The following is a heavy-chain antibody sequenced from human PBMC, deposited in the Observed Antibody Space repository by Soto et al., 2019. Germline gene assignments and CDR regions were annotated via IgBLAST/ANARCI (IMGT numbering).Heavy chain of an antibody. Sequence: SETLSLTCTVTGDSISSRSYYWGWIRQPPGKGLEWIGSIYYSGSTYNNPSLKSRVSMSVDTSKNQFSLKLSSVTAADTAVYYCARGRGYSSSCDYWGQGTPVTVSA. CDR2: IYYSGST. D-gene: IGHD6-6*01. CDR3: ARGRGYSSSCDY. J-gene: IGHJ4*02. CDR1: GDSISSRSYY. V-gene: IGHV4-39*07.